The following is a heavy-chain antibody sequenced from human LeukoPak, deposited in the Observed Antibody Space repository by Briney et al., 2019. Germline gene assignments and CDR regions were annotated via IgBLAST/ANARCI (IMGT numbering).Heavy chain of an antibody. CDR1: GFIFTSYA. D-gene: IGHD3-16*01. J-gene: IGHJ4*02. CDR3: AKVYFVGDTTAN. V-gene: IGHV3-23*01. CDR2: ISGSDDNT. Sequence: GGSLRLSCAASGFIFTSYAMSWVRQSPGKGLECVSTISGSDDNTYHADSVKGRFTISRDNSKNTLYLQMNSLRAEDTAVYYCAKVYFVGDTTANWGQGALVTVSS.